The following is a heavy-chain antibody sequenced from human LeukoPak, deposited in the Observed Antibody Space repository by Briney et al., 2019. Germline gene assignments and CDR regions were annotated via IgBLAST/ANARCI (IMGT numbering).Heavy chain of an antibody. V-gene: IGHV4-34*01. CDR1: GGSFSGYY. CDR2: INHSGST. D-gene: IGHD5-18*01. CDR3: ARLGSRIQLWLVFFDY. J-gene: IGHJ4*02. Sequence: PSETLSLTCAVYGGSFSGYYWSWIRQPPGKGLEWIGEINHSGSTNYNPSLKSRVTISVDTSKNQFSLKLSSVTAADTAVYYCARLGSRIQLWLVFFDYWGQGTLVTVSS.